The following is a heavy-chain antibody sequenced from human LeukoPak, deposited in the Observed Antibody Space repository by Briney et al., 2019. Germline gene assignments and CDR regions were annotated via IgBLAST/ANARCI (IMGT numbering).Heavy chain of an antibody. D-gene: IGHD1-26*01. J-gene: IGHJ4*02. CDR3: AREVGRGFDY. Sequence: ASVKVSCKASGYTFGRYDINWVRQATGQGLEWMGWMNPNTGNTLYAQKFQGRVTMTRNTSISTAYMELSSLRSDDTAVYYCAREVGRGFDYWGQGTLVTVSS. CDR1: GYTFGRYD. CDR2: MNPNTGNT. V-gene: IGHV1-8*01.